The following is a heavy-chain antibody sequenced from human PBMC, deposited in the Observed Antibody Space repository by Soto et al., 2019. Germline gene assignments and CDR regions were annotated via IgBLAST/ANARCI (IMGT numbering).Heavy chain of an antibody. CDR2: ISYDGSNK. J-gene: IGHJ6*03. CDR1: GFTFSSYG. CDR3: AKDSKRGLKKNCSSTSCYYYYMDV. D-gene: IGHD2-2*01. V-gene: IGHV3-30*18. Sequence: QVQLVESGGGVVQPGRSLRLSCAASGFTFSSYGMHWVRQAPGKGLEWVAVISYDGSNKYYADSVKGRFTISRDNSKNTLYLQMNSLRAEDTAVYYCAKDSKRGLKKNCSSTSCYYYYMDVWGKGTTVTVSS.